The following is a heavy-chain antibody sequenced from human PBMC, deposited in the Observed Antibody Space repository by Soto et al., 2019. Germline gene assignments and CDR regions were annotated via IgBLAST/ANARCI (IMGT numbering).Heavy chain of an antibody. CDR3: VRDRPNIAFDT. CDR1: GFTFSNYW. V-gene: IGHV3-74*01. Sequence: GGSLRLSCAASGFTFSNYWMHWVRQAPGKGLVWVSHINTDGSAATYADSVKGRFTISRDNAKNTLYLQMNSLRAEDTAVYYCVRDRPNIAFDTWGQGTLVTGS. J-gene: IGHJ5*02. CDR2: INTDGSAA.